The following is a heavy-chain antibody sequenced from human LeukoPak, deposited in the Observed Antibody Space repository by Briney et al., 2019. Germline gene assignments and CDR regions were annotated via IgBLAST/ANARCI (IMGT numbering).Heavy chain of an antibody. J-gene: IGHJ4*02. CDR3: ARTVTTRNGY. Sequence: ASVKVSCKASGYTFTDYYIHRVRQAPGQGLEWMGWINPSSGGTNYAQKFQGRVTMTGDTSISTAYMEVSSLRSDDAAVYYCARTVTTRNGYWGQGTLVTVSS. D-gene: IGHD4-17*01. CDR2: INPSSGGT. CDR1: GYTFTDYY. V-gene: IGHV1-2*02.